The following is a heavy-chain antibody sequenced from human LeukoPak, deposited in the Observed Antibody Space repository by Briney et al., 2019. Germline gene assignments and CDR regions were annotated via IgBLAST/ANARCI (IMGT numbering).Heavy chain of an antibody. Sequence: SETLSLTCTVSGGSINSSNYYWAWVRKPPGKGLEWIGSIYYSGSTYYSPSLKSRVTISVDTSKNQFSLKLSSVTAADTAVYYCARGYYDFWSGYYSWGQGTLVTVSS. D-gene: IGHD3-3*01. CDR1: GGSINSSNYY. CDR2: IYYSGST. J-gene: IGHJ5*02. CDR3: ARGYYDFWSGYYS. V-gene: IGHV4-39*07.